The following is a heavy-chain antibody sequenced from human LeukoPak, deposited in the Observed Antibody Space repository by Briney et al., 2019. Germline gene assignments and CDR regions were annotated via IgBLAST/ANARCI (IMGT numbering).Heavy chain of an antibody. J-gene: IGHJ3*02. CDR1: GYTFTGYY. CDR3: AYSVEGELLVGAFDI. Sequence: GASVKVSCRASGYTFTGYYMHWVRPAPGQGLEWMGWINPNSGGTNYAQKFQGRVTMTRDTSISTAYMELSRLRSDDTAVYYCAYSVEGELLVGAFDIWGQGTMVTVSS. V-gene: IGHV1-2*02. CDR2: INPNSGGT. D-gene: IGHD1-26*01.